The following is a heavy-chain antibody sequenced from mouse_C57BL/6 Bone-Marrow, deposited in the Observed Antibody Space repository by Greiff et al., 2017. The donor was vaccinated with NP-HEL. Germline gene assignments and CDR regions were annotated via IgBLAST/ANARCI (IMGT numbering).Heavy chain of an antibody. CDR1: GFNIKDDY. V-gene: IGHV14-4*01. J-gene: IGHJ2*01. CDR2: IDPENGDT. CDR3: TTLDYDGEGY. D-gene: IGHD2-4*01. Sequence: VRLQQSGAELVRPGASVKLSCTASGFNIKDDYMHWVKQRPEQGLEWIGWIDPENGDTEYASKFQGKATITADTSSNTAYLQLSSLTSEDTAVYYCTTLDYDGEGYWGQGTTLTVSS.